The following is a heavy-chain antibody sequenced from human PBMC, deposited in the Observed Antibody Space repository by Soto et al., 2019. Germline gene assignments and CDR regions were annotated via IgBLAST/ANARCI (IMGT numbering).Heavy chain of an antibody. J-gene: IGHJ4*02. V-gene: IGHV4-31*03. D-gene: IGHD2-15*01. CDR2: RYYSEST. CDR1: GGSITTGGYY. CDR3: ARAKCSGGSCYSWSLDY. Sequence: VSLTCTVSGGSITTGGYYWSWIRQLPGKGLEWIGHRYYSESTYYNPSLKSRVSISLDTSKNQFSLKLSFVTAADTAMYYCARAKCSGGSCYSWSLDYWGQGTPVTVSS.